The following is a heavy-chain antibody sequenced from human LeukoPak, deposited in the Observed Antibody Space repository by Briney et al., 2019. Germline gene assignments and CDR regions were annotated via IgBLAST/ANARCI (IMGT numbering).Heavy chain of an antibody. CDR3: AKADSSSSWFDY. J-gene: IGHJ4*02. CDR1: GFTFSSYA. D-gene: IGHD6-6*01. Sequence: SGGSLRLSCAASGFTFSSYAMSWVRQAPGKGLEWVSAISGSGGSTYYADSVKGRFTISRDNSKNTLYLQMNSLRAEDTAVYYCAKADSSSSWFDYWGQGTLVTVSS. V-gene: IGHV3-23*01. CDR2: ISGSGGST.